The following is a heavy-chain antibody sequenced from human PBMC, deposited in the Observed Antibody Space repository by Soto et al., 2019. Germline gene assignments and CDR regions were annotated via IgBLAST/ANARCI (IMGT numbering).Heavy chain of an antibody. CDR2: MNPNSGNT. V-gene: IGHV1-8*01. D-gene: IGHD2-2*01. J-gene: IGHJ4*02. Sequence: QVQLVQSGAEVKKPGASVKVSCKASGYTFTSYDINWVRQATGQGLEWMGWMNPNSGNTGYAQKFQGRVTMTRNTSISTAYMELSSLRSEDTAVYYCARVSICSSTSCPYYFDYWGQGTLVTVSS. CDR1: GYTFTSYD. CDR3: ARVSICSSTSCPYYFDY.